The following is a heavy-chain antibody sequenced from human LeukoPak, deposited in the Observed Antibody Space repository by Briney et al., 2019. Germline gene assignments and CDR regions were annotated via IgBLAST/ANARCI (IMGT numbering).Heavy chain of an antibody. CDR2: TSGHNGDT. CDR1: GYPFSDYG. J-gene: IGHJ5*02. Sequence: ASVKVSCKASGYPFSDYGINWVRQAPGQGLEWMGWTSGHNGDTNYAQKLQGRVTLTTDTSTRTVYMELTSLISDDTAVYYCARGNLNSGWGGPFGPWGQGTLVTVSS. CDR3: ARGNLNSGWGGPFGP. V-gene: IGHV1-18*01. D-gene: IGHD6-19*01.